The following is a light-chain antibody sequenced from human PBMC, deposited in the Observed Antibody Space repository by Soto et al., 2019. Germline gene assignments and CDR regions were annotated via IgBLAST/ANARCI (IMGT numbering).Light chain of an antibody. CDR2: GDR. V-gene: IGLV3-21*02. J-gene: IGLJ1*01. CDR3: QVWDSSSDHFG. CDR1: NTRRKR. Sequence: DRGQTAMISCWDHNTRRKRVHSYQQNPGQAPVLVVYGDRDRPSRIPELFSGANSRNTATLTISSVEAGDEAEYYCQVWDSSSDHFGFATGTQVTVL.